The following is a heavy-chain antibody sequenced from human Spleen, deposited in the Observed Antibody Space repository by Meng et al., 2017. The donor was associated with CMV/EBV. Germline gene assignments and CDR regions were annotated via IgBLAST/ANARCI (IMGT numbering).Heavy chain of an antibody. CDR2: INHSGIT. D-gene: IGHD3-22*01. V-gene: IGHV4-61*01. CDR3: ARGLGYYDSSGYSQGWVY. CDR1: GASVTSGIYY. Sequence: SETLSLTCAVSGASVTSGIYYWTWIRQPPGKGLEWIGEINHSGITNYNPSLKSRVTISVDTSKNQFSLKLSSVTAADTAVYYCARGLGYYDSSGYSQGWVYWGQGTLVTVSS. J-gene: IGHJ4*02.